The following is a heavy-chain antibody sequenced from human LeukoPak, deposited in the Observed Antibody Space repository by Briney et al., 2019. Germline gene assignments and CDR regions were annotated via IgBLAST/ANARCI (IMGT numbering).Heavy chain of an antibody. D-gene: IGHD3-3*01. CDR3: AKGGIMEWLSKNPHFDC. CDR1: GGSFSGHY. V-gene: IGHV4-34*01. J-gene: IGHJ4*02. CDR2: INHSGST. Sequence: SETLSLTCAVYGGSFSGHYWTWIRQPPGKGLEWIGEINHSGSTNYNPSLKSRVTISVDTSKNQFSLKVSSVTAADTAVYYCAKGGIMEWLSKNPHFDCWGQGTLVTVSS.